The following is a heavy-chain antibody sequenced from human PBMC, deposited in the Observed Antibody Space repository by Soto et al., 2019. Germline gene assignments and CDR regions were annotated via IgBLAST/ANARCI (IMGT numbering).Heavy chain of an antibody. CDR1: GGSISNFY. J-gene: IGHJ4*02. Sequence: SETLSLTCTVSGGSISNFYWSWIRQPPGKGLEWIGYISYSGNTNHNPSLKSRVSISVDTSKNQLSLNLTSVTAADTAAYYCARAPMVLSRSYFDSWGQGTPVTVSS. CDR2: ISYSGNT. V-gene: IGHV4-59*01. CDR3: ARAPMVLSRSYFDS. D-gene: IGHD2-8*01.